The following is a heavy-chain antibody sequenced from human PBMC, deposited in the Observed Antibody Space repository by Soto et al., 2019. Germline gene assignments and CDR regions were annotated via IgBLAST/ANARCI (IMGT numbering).Heavy chain of an antibody. J-gene: IGHJ6*02. V-gene: IGHV4-30-4*01. CDR3: ARVPTPSSSPRYYYYGMDV. Sequence: SETLSLTCTVSGGSISSGDYYWSWIRQPPGKGLEWIGYIYYSGSTYYNPSLKSRVTISVDTSKNQSSLKLSSVTAADTAVYYCARVPTPSSSPRYYYYGMDVWGQGTTVTVSS. D-gene: IGHD6-6*01. CDR1: GGSISSGDYY. CDR2: IYYSGST.